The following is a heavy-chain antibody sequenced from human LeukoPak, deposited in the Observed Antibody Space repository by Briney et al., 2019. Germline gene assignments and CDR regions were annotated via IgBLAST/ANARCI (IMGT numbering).Heavy chain of an antibody. CDR2: ISGSGDST. CDR3: ARESLGYCSGSTCYYFYMDF. V-gene: IGHV3-23*01. CDR1: GFTFSSYA. D-gene: IGHD2-15*01. J-gene: IGHJ6*03. Sequence: PGGSLRLSCAASGFTFSSYAMSWVRQAPGKGLEWVSGISGSGDSTYYADSVKGRFTISRDNAKNSQYLQMNSLRAEDTAVYYCARESLGYCSGSTCYYFYMDFWGKGTTVTVSS.